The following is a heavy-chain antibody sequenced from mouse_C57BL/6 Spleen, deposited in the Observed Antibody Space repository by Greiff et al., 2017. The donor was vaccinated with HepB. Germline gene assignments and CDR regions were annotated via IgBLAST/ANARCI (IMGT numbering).Heavy chain of an antibody. V-gene: IGHV1-7*01. CDR3: ERWGKAYDSTTTGDAMDY. J-gene: IGHJ4*01. CDR2: INPSSGYT. CDR1: GYTFTSYW. D-gene: IGHD2-4*01. Sequence: QLKQSGAELAKPGASVKLSCKASGYTFTSYWMHWVKQRSGQGLEWIGYINPSSGYTKYNQKFKDKATLTADKSSSTAYMQLSSLTYEDSAVYYCERWGKAYDSTTTGDAMDYWGQGTSVTVSS.